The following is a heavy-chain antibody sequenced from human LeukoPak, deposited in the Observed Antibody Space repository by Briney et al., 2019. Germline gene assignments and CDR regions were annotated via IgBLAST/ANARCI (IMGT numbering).Heavy chain of an antibody. V-gene: IGHV1-18*01. Sequence: GASVKGSCKASGYTFTSYGISWVRQAPGQGLEWMGWTSAYNGNTNYAQKLQGRVTMATDTSTSTAYMELRSLRSDDTAVYYCARDWSNAFDIWGQGTMVTVSS. D-gene: IGHD2-8*02. J-gene: IGHJ3*02. CDR3: ARDWSNAFDI. CDR2: TSAYNGNT. CDR1: GYTFTSYG.